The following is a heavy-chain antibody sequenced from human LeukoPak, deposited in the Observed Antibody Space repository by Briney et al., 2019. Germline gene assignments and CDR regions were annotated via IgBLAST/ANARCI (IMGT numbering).Heavy chain of an antibody. CDR3: ARVYTGGWYSRRRSSHAFDI. D-gene: IGHD6-19*01. Sequence: GGSLRLSRAASGFTFSSYSMNWVRQAPGKGLEWVSSISSSSSYIYYADSVKGRFTISRDNAKNSLYLQMNSLRAEDTAVYYCARVYTGGWYSRRRSSHAFDIWGQGTMVTVSS. CDR1: GFTFSSYS. CDR2: ISSSSSYI. V-gene: IGHV3-21*01. J-gene: IGHJ3*02.